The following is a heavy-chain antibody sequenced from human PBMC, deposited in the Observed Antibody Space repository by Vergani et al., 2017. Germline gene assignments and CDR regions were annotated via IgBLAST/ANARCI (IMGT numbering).Heavy chain of an antibody. CDR2: ISGSGGST. Sequence: EVQLLESGGGLVQPGGSLRLSCAASGFTFSSYAMSWVRQAPGKGLEWVSAISGSGGSTYYADSVKGRFTISRDTSKNTLYLQMNSLRAEDTAVYYCAKVHRGSGLNYYYCMDVWGQGTTVTVSS. V-gene: IGHV3-23*01. J-gene: IGHJ6*02. CDR1: GFTFSSYA. CDR3: AKVHRGSGLNYYYCMDV. D-gene: IGHD6-19*01.